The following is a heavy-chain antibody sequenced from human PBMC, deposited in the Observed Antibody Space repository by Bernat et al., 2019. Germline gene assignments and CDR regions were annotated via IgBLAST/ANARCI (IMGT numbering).Heavy chain of an antibody. J-gene: IGHJ6*02. V-gene: IGHV3-66*03. Sequence: EVQLVESGGGLIQPGGSLRLSCAASGFSVSRNYMSWVRQAPGKGLEWVSVIYSADTGGAIYYADSVKGRFTISRDNSKNTLYLEINSLRAEDTAVYHCVRDHKGGYNYNGRTGGYYYYYGMDVRGQGTTVTVSS. CDR3: VRDHKGGYNYNGRTGGYYYYYGMDV. D-gene: IGHD5-18*01. CDR2: IYSADTGGAI. CDR1: GFSVSRNY.